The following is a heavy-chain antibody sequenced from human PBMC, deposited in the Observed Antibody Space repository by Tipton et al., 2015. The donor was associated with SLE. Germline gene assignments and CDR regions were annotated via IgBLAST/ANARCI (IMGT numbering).Heavy chain of an antibody. J-gene: IGHJ4*02. V-gene: IGHV3-33*01. CDR1: GFTFSSYG. CDR2: IWYDGSNK. Sequence: RSLRLSCAASGFTFSSYGMHWVRQAPGKGLEWVAVIWYDGSNKYYADSMKGRFTISRDNSKNTLYLQMNSLRAEDTAVYYCAREDLLWFGDFDYWGQGTLVTVSS. CDR3: AREDLLWFGDFDY. D-gene: IGHD3-10*01.